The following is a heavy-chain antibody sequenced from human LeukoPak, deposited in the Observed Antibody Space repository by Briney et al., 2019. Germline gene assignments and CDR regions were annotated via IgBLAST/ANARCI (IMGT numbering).Heavy chain of an antibody. Sequence: GGSLRLSCVASGFIFRNYAMHWVRQAPGKGLEWVAVGSHDGRNKIYGDSVKGRFTLSRDNSKNTVYLQMDNLRPEDTAVYYCAKDRDSSTWSFFDFWGQGTLVTVSS. CDR3: AKDRDSSTWSFFDF. V-gene: IGHV3-30*18. CDR2: GSHDGRNK. D-gene: IGHD6-13*01. J-gene: IGHJ4*02. CDR1: GFIFRNYA.